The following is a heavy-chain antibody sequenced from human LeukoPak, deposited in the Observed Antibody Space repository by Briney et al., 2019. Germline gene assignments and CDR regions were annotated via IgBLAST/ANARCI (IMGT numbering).Heavy chain of an antibody. CDR1: GGSISSSSYY. V-gene: IGHV4-39*01. CDR2: IYYSGST. J-gene: IGHJ4*02. Sequence: SETLSLTCTVSGGSISSSSYYWGWIRQPPGKGLEWIGSIYYSGSTYYNPSLKSRVTISVDTSKNQFSLKLSSVTAADTAVYYCARSEINDYSRYWGQGILVIVSS. CDR3: ARSEINDYSRY. D-gene: IGHD4-11*01.